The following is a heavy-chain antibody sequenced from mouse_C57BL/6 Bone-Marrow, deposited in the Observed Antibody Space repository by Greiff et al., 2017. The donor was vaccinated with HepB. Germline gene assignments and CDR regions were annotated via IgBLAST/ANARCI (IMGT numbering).Heavy chain of an antibody. J-gene: IGHJ4*01. CDR3: ARSGGYDGYYAMDY. D-gene: IGHD2-2*01. Sequence: VQGVESGAELVRPGTSVKVSCKASGYAFTNYLIEWVKQRPGQGLEWIGVINPGSGGTNYNEKFKGKATLTADKSSSTAYMQLSSLTSEDSAVYFCARSGGYDGYYAMDYWGQGTSVTVSS. CDR2: INPGSGGT. V-gene: IGHV1-54*01. CDR1: GYAFTNYL.